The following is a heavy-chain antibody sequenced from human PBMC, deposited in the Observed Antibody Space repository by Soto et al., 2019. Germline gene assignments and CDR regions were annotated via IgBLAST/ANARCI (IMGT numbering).Heavy chain of an antibody. V-gene: IGHV3-21*01. Sequence: EVQLVESGGGLVKPGGSLTLSCAASGFTFSISTMSWVRQAPGKRLEWVSSISSGTTYFYYADSVKGRFSISRDNAKHSLYLQMNSLRVEDTAVYFCARGDVTGLHSSGCSPRFWGQGTLFTVSS. J-gene: IGHJ4*02. D-gene: IGHD6-25*01. CDR1: GFTFSIST. CDR3: ARGDVTGLHSSGCSPRF. CDR2: ISSGTTYF.